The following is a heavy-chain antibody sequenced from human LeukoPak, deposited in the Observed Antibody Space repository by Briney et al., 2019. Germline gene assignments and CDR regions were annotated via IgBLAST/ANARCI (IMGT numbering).Heavy chain of an antibody. CDR3: ARARPYGDYVFDY. D-gene: IGHD4-17*01. Sequence: SQTLSLTCTVSGGSISSGDYYWSWIRQPPGKGLEWIGYIYYSGSTYYNPSLKSRVTISVDTSKNQFSLKLSSVTAADTAVYYCARARPYGDYVFDYWGQGTLVTVSS. J-gene: IGHJ4*02. CDR2: IYYSGST. CDR1: GGSISSGDYY. V-gene: IGHV4-30-4*01.